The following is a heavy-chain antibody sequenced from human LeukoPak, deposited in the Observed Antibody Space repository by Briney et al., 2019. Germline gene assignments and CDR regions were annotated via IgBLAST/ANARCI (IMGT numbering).Heavy chain of an antibody. CDR1: GFTSSRYY. CDR2: INSDGSST. D-gene: IGHD6-13*01. V-gene: IGHV3-74*01. Sequence: GGSLRLSCAASGFTSSRYYMHWVRQAPGKGLVWVSRINSDGSSTTYADSVKGRFTISRDNAKNTLYLQMNSLKVEDTAVYYCTRVFVGDEYRSSGYWGQGTLVTVSS. CDR3: TRVFVGDEYRSSGY. J-gene: IGHJ4*02.